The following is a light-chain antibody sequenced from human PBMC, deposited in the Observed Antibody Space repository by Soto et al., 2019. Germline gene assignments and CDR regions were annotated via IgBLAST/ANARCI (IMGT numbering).Light chain of an antibody. Sequence: QSVLTQPPSPSGTPGQRVAISCSGSSSNIGSNYVYWYQQLPGTAPKLLIYRNNQRPSGVPDRFSGSKSGTSASLAISGLRSKHEADYYCAAWDDSLSGPVVFGGGTKLTVL. J-gene: IGLJ2*01. V-gene: IGLV1-47*01. CDR3: AAWDDSLSGPVV. CDR1: SSNIGSNY. CDR2: RNN.